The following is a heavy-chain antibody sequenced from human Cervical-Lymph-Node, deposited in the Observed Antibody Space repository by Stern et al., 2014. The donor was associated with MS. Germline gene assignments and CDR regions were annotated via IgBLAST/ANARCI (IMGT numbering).Heavy chain of an antibody. Sequence: EVQLVQSGAEVKKPGESLKISCKLSGYSFTLYYIAWVRQMPGTGLKWMVVIYPYDSYPTYSPSFQGQVTISADKSITTAYLQWSSLRASDTAMYYCARHVQGFDYWGQGTLVTVSS. CDR1: GYSFTLYY. CDR3: ARHVQGFDY. J-gene: IGHJ4*02. CDR2: IYPYDSYP. V-gene: IGHV5-51*01.